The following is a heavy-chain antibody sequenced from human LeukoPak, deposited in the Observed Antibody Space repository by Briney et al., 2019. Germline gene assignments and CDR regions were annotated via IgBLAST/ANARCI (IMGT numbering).Heavy chain of an antibody. V-gene: IGHV3-9*01. J-gene: IGHJ4*02. Sequence: GRSLRLSCAASGFTFDDYAMHWVRQAPGKGLEGGSGISWNSGSIGYADSVKGRFTISRDNAKNSLYLRMNSLSDEDTAVYYCARDPTQYLRYGHFDYWGQGTLVTVSS. CDR1: GFTFDDYA. CDR3: ARDPTQYLRYGHFDY. D-gene: IGHD5/OR15-5a*01. CDR2: ISWNSGSI.